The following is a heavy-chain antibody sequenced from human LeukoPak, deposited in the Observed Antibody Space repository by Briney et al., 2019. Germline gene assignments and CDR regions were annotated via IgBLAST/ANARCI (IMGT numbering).Heavy chain of an antibody. D-gene: IGHD3-10*01. Sequence: PSETLSLTCGISGDSIRRNYWRWIRQPPGKGLEWIGYIHYSGNTNYNPSLKSRGSISVDTSKNQFSLKLTSVTAADTAVYYCAAYRSGTHYNSYYFDDWGQGTLVIVSS. CDR1: GDSIRRNY. CDR3: AAYRSGTHYNSYYFDD. CDR2: IHYSGNT. V-gene: IGHV4-59*08. J-gene: IGHJ4*02.